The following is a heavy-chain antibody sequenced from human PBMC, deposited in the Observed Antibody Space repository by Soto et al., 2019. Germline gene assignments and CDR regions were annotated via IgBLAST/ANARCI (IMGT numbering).Heavy chain of an antibody. Sequence: EVQLVDSGGGLVQPGGSLRLSCAASGFIFSNYVMSWVRQAPGKGLECVSSISDSGGTSYYADSVKGRFTISRDTSKNTLYLHMNSLRAEDTAIYYCAKRPRALLTFDYWGQGTLVTVSS. CDR3: AKRPRALLTFDY. CDR1: GFIFSNYV. CDR2: ISDSGGTS. J-gene: IGHJ4*02. D-gene: IGHD1-26*01. V-gene: IGHV3-23*04.